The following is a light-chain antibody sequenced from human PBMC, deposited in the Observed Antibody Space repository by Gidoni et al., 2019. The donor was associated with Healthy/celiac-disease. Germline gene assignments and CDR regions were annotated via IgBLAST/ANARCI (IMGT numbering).Light chain of an antibody. CDR1: NIGSKS. CDR3: QVWDSSSDHVV. Sequence: YVLDQPPSVSGAPGKTARITCGGNNIGSKSVHWYQQKPGQSPVLVVYDDSDRPSGIPERFSGSNSGNTATLTISRVEAGDEADYYCQVWDSSSDHVVFGGGTKLTVL. CDR2: DDS. J-gene: IGLJ2*01. V-gene: IGLV3-21*03.